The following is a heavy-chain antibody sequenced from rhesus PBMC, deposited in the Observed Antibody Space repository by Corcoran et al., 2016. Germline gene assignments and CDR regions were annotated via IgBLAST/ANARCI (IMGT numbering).Heavy chain of an antibody. CDR1: GGSFSRYW. D-gene: IGHD6-13*01. J-gene: IGHJ5-2*02. CDR3: ARYGPLAADREDSLDV. CDR2: MSEINSKSGGT. Sequence: QVQLPESGPGLVKPSETLSLTCPIPGGSFSRYWWSWFRQTPGQGPEGIGEMSEINSKSGGTNYNHAHKGRVTSSKDASKNHFALKLSCVTAADTAGYYGARYGPLAADREDSLDVWGRGVLVTVSS. V-gene: IGHV4-80*01.